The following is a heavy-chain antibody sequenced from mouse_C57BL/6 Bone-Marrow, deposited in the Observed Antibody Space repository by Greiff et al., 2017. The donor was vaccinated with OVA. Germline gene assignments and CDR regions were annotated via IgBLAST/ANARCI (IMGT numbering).Heavy chain of an antibody. J-gene: IGHJ3*01. CDR2: IDPANGNT. D-gene: IGHD1-1*01. CDR1: GFNIKNTY. CDR3: ARGYYGSSYEGLGFAY. V-gene: IGHV14-3*01. Sequence: VQLKQSVAELVRPGASVKLSCTASGFNIKNTYMHWVKQRPEQGLEWIGRIDPANGNTKYAPKFQGKATITADTSSNTAYLQLSSLTSEDTAIYYCARGYYGSSYEGLGFAYWGQGTLVTVSA.